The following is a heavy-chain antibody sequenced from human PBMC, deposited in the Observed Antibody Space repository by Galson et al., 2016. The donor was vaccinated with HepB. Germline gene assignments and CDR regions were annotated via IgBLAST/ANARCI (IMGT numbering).Heavy chain of an antibody. J-gene: IGHJ3*01. V-gene: IGHV3-48*02. D-gene: IGHD3-3*01. CDR2: ISNDRNT. CDR3: ARDFSYAFDV. CDR1: GFTFGDYA. Sequence: SLRLSCAASGFTFGDYAMSWFRQAPGKGLEWVSYISNDRNTYSDSVKGRFTISRDNAKNSLYLQMNSLRDEDTAVYYCARDFSYAFDVWGQGTLVTVSS.